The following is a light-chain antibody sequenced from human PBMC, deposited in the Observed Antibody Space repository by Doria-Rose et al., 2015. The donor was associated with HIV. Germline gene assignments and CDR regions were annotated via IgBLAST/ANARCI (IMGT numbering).Light chain of an antibody. CDR2: DGS. CDR3: HQYGTSWT. V-gene: IGKV3-20*01. J-gene: IGKJ1*01. Sequence: TQSPGTLSLSPGERATLSCRASQSFSSTYLAWYQQKPGQAPSLLIYDGSTRATGIPDRFSASGSGTDFTLTINRLEPEDFALYYCHQYGTSWTFGQGTKMGI. CDR1: QSFSSTY.